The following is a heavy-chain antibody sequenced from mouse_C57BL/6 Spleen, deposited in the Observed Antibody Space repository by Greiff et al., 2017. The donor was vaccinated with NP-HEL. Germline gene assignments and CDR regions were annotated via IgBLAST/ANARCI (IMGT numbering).Heavy chain of an antibody. D-gene: IGHD2-2*01. V-gene: IGHV1-80*01. CDR1: GYAFSSYW. Sequence: QVQLQQSGAELVKPGASVKISCKASGYAFSSYWMNWVKQRPGQGLEWIGQIYPGDGDTNYNGKFKGKATLTADKSSSTAYMQLSSLTSEDSAVYVCARALWLRRGDFDYWGQGTTLTVSS. J-gene: IGHJ2*01. CDR2: IYPGDGDT. CDR3: ARALWLRRGDFDY.